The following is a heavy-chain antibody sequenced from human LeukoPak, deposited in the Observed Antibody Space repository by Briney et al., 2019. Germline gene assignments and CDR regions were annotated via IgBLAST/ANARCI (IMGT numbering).Heavy chain of an antibody. CDR1: GGSIRSSDW. Sequence: SETLSLTCAVSGGSIRSSDWWSWLRQPPGKGLEWIGEAYHAGSPNYNASLRSRVTMSIDMSRNQLSLKLSSVTAADTAVYYCARDPHCSSSNCPFDYWGQGTLVTVSS. V-gene: IGHV4-4*02. CDR3: ARDPHCSSSNCPFDY. J-gene: IGHJ4*02. CDR2: AYHAGSP. D-gene: IGHD2-15*01.